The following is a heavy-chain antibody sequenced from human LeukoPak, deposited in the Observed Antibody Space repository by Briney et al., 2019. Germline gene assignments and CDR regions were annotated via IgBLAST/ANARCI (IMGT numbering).Heavy chain of an antibody. CDR3: ARQNYDILTGYYNHYMDV. CDR1: GFTFSSYW. J-gene: IGHJ6*03. D-gene: IGHD3-9*01. CDR2: IKQDGSEK. V-gene: IGHV3-7*01. Sequence: GGSLRLSCAASGFTFSSYWMSWVRQAPGKGLEWVANIKQDGSEKYYVDSVKGRFTISRDNAKNSLYLQMNSLRAEDTAVYYCARQNYDILTGYYNHYMDVWGKGTTVTVSS.